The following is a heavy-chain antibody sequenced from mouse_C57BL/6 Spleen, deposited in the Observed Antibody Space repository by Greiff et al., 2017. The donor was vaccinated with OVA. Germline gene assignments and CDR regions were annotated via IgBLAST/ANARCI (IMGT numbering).Heavy chain of an antibody. D-gene: IGHD1-1*01. Sequence: VQVVESGPELVKPGASVKISCKASGYSFTSYYIHWVKQRPGQGLEWIGWIYPGSGNTKYNEKFKGKATLTADTSSSTAYMQLSSLTSEDSAVYYCARYYYGPYWYFDVWGTGTTVTVSS. CDR1: GYSFTSYY. CDR2: IYPGSGNT. J-gene: IGHJ1*03. CDR3: ARYYYGPYWYFDV. V-gene: IGHV1-66*01.